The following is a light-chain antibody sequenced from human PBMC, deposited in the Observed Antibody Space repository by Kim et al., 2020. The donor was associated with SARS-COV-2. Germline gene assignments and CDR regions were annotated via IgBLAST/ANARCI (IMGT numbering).Light chain of an antibody. CDR1: SLRSDY. CDR3: NSRDSSGNL. J-gene: IGLJ3*02. V-gene: IGLV3-19*01. Sequence: SVALGQKVRITCQGDSLRSDYASWYQQKPGQAPVLVIYGKNNRPSGIPDRFSGSSSGNTASLTITGAQAEDEADYYCNSRDSSGNLFGGGTQLTVL. CDR2: GKN.